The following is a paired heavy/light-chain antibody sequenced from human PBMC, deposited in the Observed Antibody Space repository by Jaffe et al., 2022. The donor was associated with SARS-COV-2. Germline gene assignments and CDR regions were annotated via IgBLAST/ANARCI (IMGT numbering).Heavy chain of an antibody. J-gene: IGHJ5*02. V-gene: IGHV3-33*01. Sequence: QVQLVESGGGVVQPGRSLRLSCAASGFTFSSYGMHWVRQAPGKGLEWVAVIFYDGSNKYYADSVKGRFTISRDNSKNMLYLQMNSLRAEDTAVYYCTPLDVENWFDPWGQGTLVTVSS. CDR3: TPLDVENWFDP. CDR1: GFTFSSYG. CDR2: IFYDGSNK.
Light chain of an antibody. CDR2: KVS. CDR1: QSLVYSDGNTY. J-gene: IGKJ1*01. V-gene: IGKV2-30*01. Sequence: DVVMTQSPLSLPVTLGQPASISCRSSQSLVYSDGNTYLNWFQQRPGQSPRRLIYKVSNRDSGVPDRFSGSGSGTDFTLRISRVEAEDVGVYYCMQATHWPPWTFGQGTKVEIK. CDR3: MQATHWPPWT.